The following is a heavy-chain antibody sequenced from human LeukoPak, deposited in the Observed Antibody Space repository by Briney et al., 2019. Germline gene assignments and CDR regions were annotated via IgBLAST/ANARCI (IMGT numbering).Heavy chain of an antibody. Sequence: SVKVSCKASGYTFTSYDINWVRQATGQGLEWMGWMNPNSGNTGYAQKFQGRVTMTRNTSISTAYMELSSLRSEDTAVYYCARAYRVVTRDYYYYMDVWGKGTTVTVSS. V-gene: IGHV1-8*01. J-gene: IGHJ6*03. CDR1: GYTFTSYD. D-gene: IGHD4-23*01. CDR2: MNPNSGNT. CDR3: ARAYRVVTRDYYYYMDV.